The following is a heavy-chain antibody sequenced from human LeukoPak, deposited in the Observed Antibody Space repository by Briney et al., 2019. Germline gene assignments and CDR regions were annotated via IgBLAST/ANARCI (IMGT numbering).Heavy chain of an antibody. Sequence: GGSLRLSCAASGFTFSSYWMHWVRHAPGKGLGWVSRINTDGCSTSYADSVQGRFTISRDNAKNTLYLQMHSLRAEDTAVYYCARSSRSGYYHFDYWGQGTLVIVSS. CDR3: ARSSRSGYYHFDY. J-gene: IGHJ4*02. D-gene: IGHD3-3*01. V-gene: IGHV3-74*01. CDR1: GFTFSSYW. CDR2: INTDGCST.